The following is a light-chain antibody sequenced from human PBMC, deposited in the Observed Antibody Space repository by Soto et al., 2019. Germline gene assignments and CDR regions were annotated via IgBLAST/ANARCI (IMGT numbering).Light chain of an antibody. CDR1: QSLLHSNGYNY. CDR2: LGS. J-gene: IGKJ4*01. Sequence: DSVMTQSPLSLPVTPGEPDSISCRSSQSLLHSNGYNYLDWYLQKPGQSPQLLISLGSNRASGVTDRFSGSGVGTDFTLKISRMEAEDVGVYCCMQALQTPRRTCGGGNKVELQ. V-gene: IGKV2-28*01. CDR3: MQALQTPRRT.